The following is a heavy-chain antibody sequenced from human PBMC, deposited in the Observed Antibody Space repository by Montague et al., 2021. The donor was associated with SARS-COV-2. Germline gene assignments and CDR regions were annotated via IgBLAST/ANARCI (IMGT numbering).Heavy chain of an antibody. J-gene: IGHJ5*02. CDR2: LNQDGSRT. CDR1: GFTFSTHW. D-gene: IGHD2-21*01. CDR3: ARDHHMSLAP. V-gene: IGHV3-7*01. Sequence: SLRLSCAASGFTFSTHWMSWARQAPGKGLEWLANLNQDGSRTYYVDSVKGRFIISRDNAENSLFLQMDSLRAEDTAVYYCARDHHMSLAPWGQGILVIVSP.